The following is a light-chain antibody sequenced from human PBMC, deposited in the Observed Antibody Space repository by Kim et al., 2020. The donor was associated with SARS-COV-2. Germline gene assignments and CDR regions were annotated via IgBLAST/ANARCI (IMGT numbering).Light chain of an antibody. V-gene: IGKV2-30*02. J-gene: IGKJ1*01. Sequence: DVLMTQSPLSLPVTLGQSAFISCRSNQTLVHSDGNTYLNWFHQRPGQSPRRLIYKVSSREAGVPARFSGSGSGSDFTLKITRVEGEDVGVYYCMQSTHWPPWTFGQGTKVDIK. CDR1: QTLVHSDGNTY. CDR3: MQSTHWPPWT. CDR2: KVS.